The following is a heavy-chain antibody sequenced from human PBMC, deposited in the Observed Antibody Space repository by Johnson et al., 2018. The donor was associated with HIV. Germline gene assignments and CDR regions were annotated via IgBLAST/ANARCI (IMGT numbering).Heavy chain of an antibody. CDR1: GFTFSTYT. J-gene: IGHJ3*02. V-gene: IGHV3-33*06. CDR3: AKASPDSGSLIDI. D-gene: IGHD6-6*01. Sequence: VQLVESGGGVVQPGRSLRLSCAASGFTFSTYTLHWVRLAPGKGLEWVALIWYDGSNKYYADSVKGRFTISRDNSKNKLYLQMNSLRAEDTAVFYCAKASPDSGSLIDIWGQGTMVTVSS. CDR2: IWYDGSNK.